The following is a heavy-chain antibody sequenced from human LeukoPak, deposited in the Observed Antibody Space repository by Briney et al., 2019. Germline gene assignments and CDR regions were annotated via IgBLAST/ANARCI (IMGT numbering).Heavy chain of an antibody. V-gene: IGHV4-59*08. CDR2: IYYSGST. CDR1: GGSISSYY. CDR3: ARSALAVAALGWFDP. Sequence: PSETLSLNCTVSGGSISSYYWSWIRQPPGKGLEWIGYIYYSGSTNYNPSLKSRVTISVDTSKNQFSLKLSSVTAADTAVYYCARSALAVAALGWFDPWGQGTLVTVSS. D-gene: IGHD6-19*01. J-gene: IGHJ5*02.